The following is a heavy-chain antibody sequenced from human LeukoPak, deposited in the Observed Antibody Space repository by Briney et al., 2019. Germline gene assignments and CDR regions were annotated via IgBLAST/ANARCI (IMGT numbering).Heavy chain of an antibody. CDR2: INPNSGGT. V-gene: IGHV1-2*02. J-gene: IGHJ3*02. CDR3: ARATGTWGHDGFDI. Sequence: ASVKVSCKASGYTFTGYYIHWVRQAPGQGLEWMGWINPNSGGTNYAQRLQGRVTMTTDTSTTTACMELRSLRSDDTAVYYCARATGTWGHDGFDIWGQGTMVTVSS. CDR1: GYTFTGYY. D-gene: IGHD3-16*01.